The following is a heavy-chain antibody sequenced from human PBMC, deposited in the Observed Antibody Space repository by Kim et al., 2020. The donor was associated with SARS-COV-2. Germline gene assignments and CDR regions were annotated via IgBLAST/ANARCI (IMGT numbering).Heavy chain of an antibody. Sequence: YADSVNGRYTITRDNSQETLYLQIDRLTAEDTAVYYCAREGITMVRGVIGWGQGTLVTVSS. D-gene: IGHD3-10*01. J-gene: IGHJ4*02. CDR3: AREGITMVRGVIG. V-gene: IGHV3-66*01.